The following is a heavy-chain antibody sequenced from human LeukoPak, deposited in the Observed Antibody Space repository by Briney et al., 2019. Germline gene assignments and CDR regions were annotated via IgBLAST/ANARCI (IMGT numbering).Heavy chain of an antibody. CDR3: ARGRHGDFGNWFDL. CDR1: GGSINSSNW. J-gene: IGHJ5*02. D-gene: IGHD3-10*01. V-gene: IGHV4-4*02. Sequence: PSETLSLTCTIFGGSINSSNWRSWVRPSPGEGLGWIWEIFRSGETNYNSSLEGPLTLSVDRTKNQFSLILNSVTAADTAVYYCARGRHGDFGNWFDLWGQGTPVIVAS. CDR2: IFRSGET.